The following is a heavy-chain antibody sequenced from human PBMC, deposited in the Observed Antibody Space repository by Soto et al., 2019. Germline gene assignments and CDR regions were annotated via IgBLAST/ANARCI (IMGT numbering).Heavy chain of an antibody. CDR2: VNPILSMS. J-gene: IGHJ4*02. CDR1: GDTFNFYS. V-gene: IGHV1-69*02. D-gene: IGHD3-10*01. Sequence: QVQLVQSGAEVKRPGSSVKVSCKASGDTFNFYSINWVRQAPGVGLEWVGRVNPILSMSNYAQRFQGRVTMTADKSTSTAYMVLRSLRSEDTAIYYCASSYGSGYRAFDYWGQGALVTVSS. CDR3: ASSYGSGYRAFDY.